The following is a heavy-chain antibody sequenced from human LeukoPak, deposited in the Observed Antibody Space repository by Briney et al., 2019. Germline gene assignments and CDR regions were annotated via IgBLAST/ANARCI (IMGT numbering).Heavy chain of an antibody. V-gene: IGHV3-23*01. J-gene: IGHJ4*02. D-gene: IGHD6-19*01. CDR1: GFTFSSYA. CDR3: AKRTTYSSGWIDY. Sequence: GGSLRLSCAASGFTFSSYAMSWVRQALGKGLEWVSAISGSGGSTYYADSVKGRFTISRDNSKNTLYLQMNSLRAEDTAVYYCAKRTTYSSGWIDYWGQGTLVTVSS. CDR2: ISGSGGST.